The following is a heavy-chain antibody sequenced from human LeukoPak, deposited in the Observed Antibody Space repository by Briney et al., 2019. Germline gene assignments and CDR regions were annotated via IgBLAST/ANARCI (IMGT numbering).Heavy chain of an antibody. Sequence: GGSLRLSCAASGFTFSHYAMTWVRQVPGKGLGWDSSISGYTGRTYYADSVKGRFTISRDNSNDRVYLQMNSLRADDTAPYYCAKFLGGGEKVDAFDVWGQGTRVTVSS. CDR1: GFTFSHYA. J-gene: IGHJ3*01. CDR2: ISGYTGRT. D-gene: IGHD2/OR15-2a*01. V-gene: IGHV3-23*01. CDR3: AKFLGGGEKVDAFDV.